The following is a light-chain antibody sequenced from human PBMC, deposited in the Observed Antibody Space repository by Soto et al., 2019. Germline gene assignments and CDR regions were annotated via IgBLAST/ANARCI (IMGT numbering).Light chain of an antibody. CDR3: QQYLSLPVT. V-gene: IGKV3-20*01. Sequence: EVVLTQSPGTLSLSPGERATLPCRASQTVTSNYLAWYQQKPGQAPRLLIYGASSRATDIPHRFSGSGSGTDFTLTISRLEPEDFALYYCQQYLSLPVTFGQGTKLEIK. CDR2: GAS. J-gene: IGKJ2*01. CDR1: QTVTSNY.